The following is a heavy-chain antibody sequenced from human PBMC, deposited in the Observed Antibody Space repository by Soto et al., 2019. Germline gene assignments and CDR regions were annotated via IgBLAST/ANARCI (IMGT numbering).Heavy chain of an antibody. CDR3: ARETEREGQLVYYYYGMDV. D-gene: IGHD6-6*01. CDR2: IWYDGSNK. V-gene: IGHV3-33*01. CDR1: GFTFSSYG. Sequence: GGSLRLSCAASGFTFSSYGMHWVRQAPGKGLEWVAVIWYDGSNKYYADSVKGRFTISRDNSKSTLYLQMNSLRAEDTAVYYCARETEREGQLVYYYYGMDVWGQGTTVTVSS. J-gene: IGHJ6*02.